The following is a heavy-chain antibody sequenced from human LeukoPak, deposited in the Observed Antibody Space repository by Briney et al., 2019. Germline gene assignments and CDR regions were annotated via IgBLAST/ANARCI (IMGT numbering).Heavy chain of an antibody. CDR1: GYSFTSYW. D-gene: IGHD3-9*01. J-gene: IGHJ4*02. CDR2: IYPGDSDT. Sequence: GESLKIYCKGSGYSFTSYWIGWVRQMPGKGLEWMGIIYPGDSDTRYSPSFQGQVTISADKSISTAYLQWSSLKASDTAMYYCARRYYDILTGYYLFDYWGQGTLVTVSS. CDR3: ARRYYDILTGYYLFDY. V-gene: IGHV5-51*01.